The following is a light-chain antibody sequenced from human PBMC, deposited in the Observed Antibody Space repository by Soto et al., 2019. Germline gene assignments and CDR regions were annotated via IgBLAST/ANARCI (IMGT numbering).Light chain of an antibody. CDR3: QQSYSTLSIT. J-gene: IGKJ5*01. V-gene: IGKV1-39*01. CDR2: AAS. CDR1: QSVSSN. Sequence: TQSPATLSVSPGERATLSCRASQSVSSNLAWYQQKPGKAPNLLIYAASSLQSGVPSRFSGSGSGTDFTLTISSLQPEDFATYYCQQSYSTLSITFGQGTRLEI.